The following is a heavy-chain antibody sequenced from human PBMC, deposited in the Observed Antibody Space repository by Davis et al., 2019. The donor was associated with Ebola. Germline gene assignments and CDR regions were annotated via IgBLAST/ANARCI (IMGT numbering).Heavy chain of an antibody. CDR1: GFTFRNYD. J-gene: IGHJ5*02. D-gene: IGHD2/OR15-2a*01. CDR2: ISDGGGST. Sequence: PGGSLRLSCAASGFTFRNYDMNWVRQAPGKGLEWVSAISDGGGSTYYADSVKGRFTISRDNSKNTLYLQMNSLRAEDTAVYYCARVLISNNHYQNFDPWGQGTLVTVSS. CDR3: ARVLISNNHYQNFDP. V-gene: IGHV3-23*01.